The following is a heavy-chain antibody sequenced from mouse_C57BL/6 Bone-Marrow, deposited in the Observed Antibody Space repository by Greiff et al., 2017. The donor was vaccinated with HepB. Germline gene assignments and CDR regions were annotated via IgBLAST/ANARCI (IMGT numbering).Heavy chain of an antibody. CDR2: IYPGDGDT. Sequence: QVHVKQSGAELVKPGASVKISCKASGYAFSSYWMNWVKQRPGKGLEWIGQIYPGDGDTNYNGKFKGKATLTADKSSSTAYMQLSSLTSEDSAVYFCARGDDGYYRAWFAYWGQGTLVTVSA. D-gene: IGHD2-3*01. J-gene: IGHJ3*01. CDR3: ARGDDGYYRAWFAY. CDR1: GYAFSSYW. V-gene: IGHV1-80*01.